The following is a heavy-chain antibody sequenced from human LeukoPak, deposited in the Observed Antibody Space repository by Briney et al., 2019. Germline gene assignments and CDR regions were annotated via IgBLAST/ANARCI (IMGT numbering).Heavy chain of an antibody. Sequence: ASVKVFCKVSGYTFTSYGISWVRQAPGQGLEWMGWISAYNGNTNYAQKLQGRVTMTTDTSTSTAYMELRSLRSDDTAVYYCAGGLSGYYFDYWGQGTLVTVSS. CDR3: AGGLSGYYFDY. CDR1: GYTFTSYG. CDR2: ISAYNGNT. J-gene: IGHJ4*02. V-gene: IGHV1-18*01. D-gene: IGHD3-3*01.